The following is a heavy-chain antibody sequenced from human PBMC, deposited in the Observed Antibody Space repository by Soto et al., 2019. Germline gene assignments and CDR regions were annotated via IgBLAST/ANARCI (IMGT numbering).Heavy chain of an antibody. CDR1: GGSISSSSYY. Sequence: SETLSLTCTVSGGSISSSSYYWGWIRQPPGKGLEWIGSIYYSGSTYYNPSLKSRVTISVDTSKNQFSLKLSSVTAADTAVYYCARQIYYDGWFDPWGQGTLVTVSS. J-gene: IGHJ5*02. D-gene: IGHD3-22*01. CDR3: ARQIYYDGWFDP. V-gene: IGHV4-39*01. CDR2: IYYSGST.